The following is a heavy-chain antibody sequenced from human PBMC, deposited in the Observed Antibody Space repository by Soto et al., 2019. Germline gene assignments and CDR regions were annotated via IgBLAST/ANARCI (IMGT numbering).Heavy chain of an antibody. V-gene: IGHV6-1*01. CDR3: ARDPNSNGCINAFDI. D-gene: IGHD6-19*01. Sequence: SQTLSLTCAISGDSVSGNSAAWNWIRQSPARGLEWLGRTYYRSKWYNEYAEFVKGRITIDPDTSKNQFSLHLYSVTPEDTAVYYFARDPNSNGCINAFDIWGQGTLVTVSS. CDR1: GDSVSGNSAA. CDR2: TYYRSKWYN. J-gene: IGHJ3*02.